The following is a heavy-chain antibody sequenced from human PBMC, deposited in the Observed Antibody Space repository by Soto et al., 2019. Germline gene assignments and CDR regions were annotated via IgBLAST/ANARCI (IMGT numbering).Heavy chain of an antibody. D-gene: IGHD6-13*01. V-gene: IGHV3-64*01. CDR1: GFTFSSYA. J-gene: IGHJ5*02. CDR3: ARDWVAAAGENWFDP. CDR2: ISSNGGST. Sequence: PGGSLRLSCAASGFTFSSYAMHWVRQAPGKGLEYVSAISSNGGSTYYANSVKGRFTISRDNSKNTLYLQMGSLRAEDMAVYYCARDWVAAAGENWFDPWGQGTLVTVSS.